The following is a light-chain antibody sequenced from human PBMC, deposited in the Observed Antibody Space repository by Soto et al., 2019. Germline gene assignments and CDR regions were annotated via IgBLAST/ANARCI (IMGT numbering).Light chain of an antibody. CDR1: QSISSW. V-gene: IGKV1-5*03. Sequence: SPSPSYPVFSLREKITIPFRASQSISSWWAWYQQKPGKAPKLLIYKASSLESGVPSRFSGSGSGTEFTLTISSLQPDDFATYYCQQFNNYPWTFGQGTKV. CDR2: KAS. J-gene: IGKJ1*01. CDR3: QQFNNYPWT.